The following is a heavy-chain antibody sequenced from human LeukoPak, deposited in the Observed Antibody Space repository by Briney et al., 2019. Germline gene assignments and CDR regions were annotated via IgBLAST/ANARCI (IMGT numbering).Heavy chain of an antibody. CDR2: VYYSGST. CDR3: ARAPGIVGTTPFGNY. CDR1: GGSVSSGSYY. Sequence: SETLSLTCSVFGGSVSSGSYYWSWIRQSPGKGLEWIGCVYYSGSTNYNPSLRGRVAMSIDTSKNHFSLRLISVTAADTAIYYCARAPGIVGTTPFGNYWGRGTLVTVSS. V-gene: IGHV4-61*03. J-gene: IGHJ4*02. D-gene: IGHD1-26*01.